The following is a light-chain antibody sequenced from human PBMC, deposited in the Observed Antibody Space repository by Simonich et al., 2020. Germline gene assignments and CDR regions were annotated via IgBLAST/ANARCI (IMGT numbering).Light chain of an antibody. CDR2: GAS. Sequence: EIVMTQSPATLSVSPGERATLSCRASQSVSSNLAWYQQKPGQAPRLLIYGASTRATGIPARVRVSGSGTEFTLTISSLQSEDFAVYYCQQYNNWPPWTFGQGTKVEIK. CDR1: QSVSSN. CDR3: QQYNNWPPWT. V-gene: IGKV3-15*01. J-gene: IGKJ1*01.